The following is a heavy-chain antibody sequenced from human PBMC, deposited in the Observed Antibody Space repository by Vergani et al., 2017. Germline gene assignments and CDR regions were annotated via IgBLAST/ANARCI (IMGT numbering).Heavy chain of an antibody. J-gene: IGHJ5*02. CDR1: NDSVSNTFYY. D-gene: IGHD2-15*01. CDR2: IYYSGST. CDR3: TKHWAVGAANNWFDP. Sequence: QVQLQESGPGLVKPSETLSLTCPVSNDSVSNTFYYWGWIRQTPGKGLEWIGSIYYSGSTYYNPSLESRVTMSVDTSKGQFSLKLSSVTAADTAVYYGTKHWAVGAANNWFDPCGQGTLVTVSS. V-gene: IGHV4-39*01.